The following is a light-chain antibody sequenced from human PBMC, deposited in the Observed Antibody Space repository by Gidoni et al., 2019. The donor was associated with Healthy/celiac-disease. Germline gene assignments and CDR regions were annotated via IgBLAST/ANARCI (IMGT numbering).Light chain of an antibody. CDR3: QSYDSSLSGVV. V-gene: IGLV1-40*01. J-gene: IGLJ2*01. CDR2: GNS. Sequence: QSVLTQPPSVSGAPGQRVPIPCTGSSSNTGAGYDVHWYQQLPGTAPNLLIYGNSTRPSGGPDRFSGSKSGTSASLAITGLQAEDEADYFCQSYDSSLSGVVFGGGTKLTVL. CDR1: SSNTGAGYD.